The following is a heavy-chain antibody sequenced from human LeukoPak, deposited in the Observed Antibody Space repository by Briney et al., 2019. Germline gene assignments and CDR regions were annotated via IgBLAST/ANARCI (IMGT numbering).Heavy chain of an antibody. J-gene: IGHJ3*02. CDR3: ARSPRDGYHDAFDI. CDR1: GYIFTTCW. CDR2: IYPADSEP. V-gene: IGHV5-51*01. Sequence: NLGESLKISCKGSGYIFTTCWIGWVPRMPGKGLEWVGIIYPADSEPKYSPSFQGHVTISADKSVTTAYLQWSSLKASDTAMYYCARSPRDGYHDAFDIWGQGTMVTVSS. D-gene: IGHD5-24*01.